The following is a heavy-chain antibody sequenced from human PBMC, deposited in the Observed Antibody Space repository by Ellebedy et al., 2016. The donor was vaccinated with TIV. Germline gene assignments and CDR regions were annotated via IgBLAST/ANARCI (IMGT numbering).Heavy chain of an antibody. CDR3: AKGLYYYDSSGYFY. Sequence: GGSLRLXXAASGFTFSSYAMSWVRQAPGKGLEWVSAISGSGGSTYYADSVKGRFTISRDNSKNTLYLQMNSLRAEDTAVYYCAKGLYYYDSSGYFYWGQGTLVTVSS. V-gene: IGHV3-23*01. J-gene: IGHJ4*02. CDR1: GFTFSSYA. D-gene: IGHD3-22*01. CDR2: ISGSGGST.